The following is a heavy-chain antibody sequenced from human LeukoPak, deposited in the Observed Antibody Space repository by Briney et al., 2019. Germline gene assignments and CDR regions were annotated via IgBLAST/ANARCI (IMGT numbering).Heavy chain of an antibody. Sequence: GGSLRLSCAASGFTFSSYWMSWVRQAPGKGLEWVANIKQDGSEKYYVDSVKGRLTISRDNAKNSLYLQMNSLRAEDTAVYYCARDNQEIAVAGGDYWGQGTLVTVSS. D-gene: IGHD6-19*01. CDR2: IKQDGSEK. V-gene: IGHV3-7*01. CDR1: GFTFSSYW. J-gene: IGHJ4*02. CDR3: ARDNQEIAVAGGDY.